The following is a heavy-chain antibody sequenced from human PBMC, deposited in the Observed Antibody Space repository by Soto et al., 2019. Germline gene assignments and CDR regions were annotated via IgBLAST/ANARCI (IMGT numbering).Heavy chain of an antibody. CDR2: IKSQTDGGTA. V-gene: IGHV3-15*01. D-gene: IGHD2-2*01. CDR1: GFTFSDAW. J-gene: IGHJ4*02. Sequence: GGSLRLSCAASGFTFSDAWMSWVRQAPGQGLEWVGRIKSQTDGGTAEYAAPVKGRFTISRDDSKKMVYLQMSSLKSEDTAVYYCTTDRRKIRTSSSCYPVNFDYWGRANLVTVYS. CDR3: TTDRRKIRTSSSCYPVNFDY.